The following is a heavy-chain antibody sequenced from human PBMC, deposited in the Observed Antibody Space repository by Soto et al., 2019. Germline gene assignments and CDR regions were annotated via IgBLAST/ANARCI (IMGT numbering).Heavy chain of an antibody. CDR3: ARDRVSTYYDFWSGRFDY. CDR2: ISYDGSNK. J-gene: IGHJ4*02. CDR1: GFTFSSYA. V-gene: IGHV3-30-3*01. Sequence: QVQLVESGGGVVQPGRSLRLSCAASGFTFSSYAMHWVRQAPGKGLEWVAVISYDGSNKYYADSVKGRFTISRDNSKNSLYLQMNSLRAEDTAVYYCARDRVSTYYDFWSGRFDYWGQGTLVTVSS. D-gene: IGHD3-3*01.